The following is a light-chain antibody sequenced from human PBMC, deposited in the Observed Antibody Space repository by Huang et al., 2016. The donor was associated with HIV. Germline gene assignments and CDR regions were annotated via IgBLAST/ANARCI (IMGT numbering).Light chain of an antibody. Sequence: VMMSQSPATLAASPGERVTLSCGASQSVNTNLAWYQQKPGQPPRLLIDAASTRDTGVPARVAGSGSGTEFTLTIDSLQSDDFAGYYCQQYNKWPPEYTFGQGTRLEIK. CDR2: AAS. CDR3: QQYNKWPPEYT. J-gene: IGKJ2*01. V-gene: IGKV3-15*01. CDR1: QSVNTN.